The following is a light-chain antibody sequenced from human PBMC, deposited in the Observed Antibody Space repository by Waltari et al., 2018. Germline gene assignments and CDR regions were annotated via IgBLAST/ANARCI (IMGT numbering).Light chain of an antibody. CDR1: QSVSSY. V-gene: IGKV3-11*01. CDR2: SAS. Sequence: VISTQSPATLSLSPGERATLSCRASQSVSSYLAWYQQKPGQAPRLLIHSASSRATGIPDRFSGSGSGTEFTLTISSLEPEDVGVYHCYQHSSGYSFGQGTKVEIK. CDR3: YQHSSGYS. J-gene: IGKJ2*03.